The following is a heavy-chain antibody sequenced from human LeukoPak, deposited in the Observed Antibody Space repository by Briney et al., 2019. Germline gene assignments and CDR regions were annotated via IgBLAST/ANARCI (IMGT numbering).Heavy chain of an antibody. CDR3: AKDKGARLFDP. CDR1: GFTFNSYW. CDR2: INQGGNEK. D-gene: IGHD3-16*01. J-gene: IGHJ5*02. V-gene: IGHV3-7*01. Sequence: GGSLRLSCAVSGFTFNSYWMTWLRQDPGKGLEWVASINQGGNEKYYVDSVKGRFTISRDNAKNSLYLQMNSLRAEDTAVYYCAKDKGARLFDPWGQGTLVTVSS.